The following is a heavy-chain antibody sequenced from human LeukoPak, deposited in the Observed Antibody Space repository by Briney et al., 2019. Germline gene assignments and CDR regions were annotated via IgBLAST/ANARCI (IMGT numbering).Heavy chain of an antibody. D-gene: IGHD6-19*01. CDR1: GGSFSGYY. CDR2: INHSGST. Sequence: PSETLSLTCAVYGGSFSGYYWSWIRQPPGKGLEWIGEINHSGSTNYDPSLKSRVTISVDTSKNQFSLKLSSVTAADTAVYYCARHSSGWSTIDYWGQGTLVTVSS. CDR3: ARHSSGWSTIDY. J-gene: IGHJ4*02. V-gene: IGHV4-34*01.